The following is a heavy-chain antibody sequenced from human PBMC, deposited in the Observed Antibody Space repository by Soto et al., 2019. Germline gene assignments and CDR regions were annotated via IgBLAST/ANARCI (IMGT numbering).Heavy chain of an antibody. D-gene: IGHD6-13*01. J-gene: IGHJ6*02. CDR1: GYSFTSYW. V-gene: IGHV5-51*01. Sequence: GESLKISCKGSGYSFTSYWIGWVRQMPGKGLEWMGIIYPGDSDTRYSPSFQGQVTISADKSISTAYLQWSSLKASDTAMYYCARQVGSEFAAGLRLGDYYYYGMDVWGQGTTVTVSS. CDR3: ARQVGSEFAAGLRLGDYYYYGMDV. CDR2: IYPGDSDT.